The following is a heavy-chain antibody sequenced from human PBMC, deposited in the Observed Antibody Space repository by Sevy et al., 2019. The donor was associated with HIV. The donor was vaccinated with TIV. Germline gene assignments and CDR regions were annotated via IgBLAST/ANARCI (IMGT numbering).Heavy chain of an antibody. Sequence: ASVKVSCKASGYTFTSYGISWVRQAPGQGLEWMGWISAYNGNTNYAQKLQGRVTMTTDTSTSTAYMGRRSLRADDTAVYYCARDHEIRYSYGYNGMDVWGQGTTVTVSS. D-gene: IGHD5-18*01. CDR2: ISAYNGNT. J-gene: IGHJ6*02. V-gene: IGHV1-18*04. CDR3: ARDHEIRYSYGYNGMDV. CDR1: GYTFTSYG.